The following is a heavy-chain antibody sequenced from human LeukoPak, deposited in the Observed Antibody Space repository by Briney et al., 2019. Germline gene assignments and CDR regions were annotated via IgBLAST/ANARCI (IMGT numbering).Heavy chain of an antibody. CDR3: ARRPTYSSGYYQNWFDP. J-gene: IGHJ5*02. CDR1: GGTFSSYA. CDR2: IIPIFGTA. V-gene: IGHV1-69*13. D-gene: IGHD3-22*01. Sequence: PAASVKVSCKASGGTFSSYAISWVRQAPGQGLEWMGGIIPIFGTANYAQKFQGRVTITADESTSTAYMELSSLRSEDTAVYYCARRPTYSSGYYQNWFDPWGQGTLVTVSS.